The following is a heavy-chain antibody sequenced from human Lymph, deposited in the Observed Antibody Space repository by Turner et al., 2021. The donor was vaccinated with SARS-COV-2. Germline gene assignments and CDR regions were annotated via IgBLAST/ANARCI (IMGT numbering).Heavy chain of an antibody. J-gene: IGHJ4*02. CDR1: GYTFTGYY. V-gene: IGHV1-2*02. CDR3: ARSRDLQSMVRGVDPFDY. Sequence: QVQLVQSGAEVKKPGASVKVFCKASGYTFTGYYIHWGRQAPGQGLEWMGWINPNSGGTNYAQRFQGRVTMTRDTSLSTAYMQLSRLRSDDTAVYYCARSRDLQSMVRGVDPFDYWGQGTLVTVSS. CDR2: INPNSGGT. D-gene: IGHD3-10*01.